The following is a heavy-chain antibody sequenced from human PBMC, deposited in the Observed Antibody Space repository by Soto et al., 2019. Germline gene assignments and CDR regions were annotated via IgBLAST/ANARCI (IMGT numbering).Heavy chain of an antibody. D-gene: IGHD5-12*01. V-gene: IGHV1-18*01. J-gene: IGHJ4*02. CDR1: GYTFTHHV. CDR3: VNDRTRLPQNMDGIF. Sequence: QVQLVQSGAEVKKPGASVKVSCQTSGYTFTHHVISWVRQAPGQGLEWVGWISAFTDFTYYAQKFQGRVTSTTYKHTRTAYMALRSLTSEDTAVYYCVNDRTRLPQNMDGIFWGQGTLVTVSS. CDR2: ISAFTDFT.